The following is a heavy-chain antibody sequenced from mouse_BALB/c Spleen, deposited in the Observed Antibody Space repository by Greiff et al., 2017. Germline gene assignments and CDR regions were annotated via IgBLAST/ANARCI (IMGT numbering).Heavy chain of an antibody. CDR3: ARSNYGNYDFDY. CDR2: ISSGSSTI. J-gene: IGHJ2*01. CDR1: GFTFSSFG. D-gene: IGHD2-1*01. Sequence: EVQLVESGGGLVQPGGSRKLSCAASGFTFSSFGMHWVRQAPEKGLEWVAYISSGSSTIYYADTVKGRFTISRDNPKNTLFLQMTSLRSEDTAMYYCARSNYGNYDFDYWGQGTTLTVSS. V-gene: IGHV5-17*02.